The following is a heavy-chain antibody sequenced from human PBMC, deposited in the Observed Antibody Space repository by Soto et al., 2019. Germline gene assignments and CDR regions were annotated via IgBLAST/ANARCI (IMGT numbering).Heavy chain of an antibody. CDR1: GGSISSSDFY. D-gene: IGHD3-22*01. CDR2: MYYSGTT. V-gene: IGHV4-39*01. J-gene: IGHJ5*02. Sequence: QLQLQESGPGLVKPSETLSLTCTVSGGSISSSDFYWGWLRQPPGKGLDFIGSMYYSGTTYYNPSLKNRITVSVDTSKNQFSLKLISVTAADTAVYYCAVVDSTGNWFDPWGHGALVTVSS. CDR3: AVVDSTGNWFDP.